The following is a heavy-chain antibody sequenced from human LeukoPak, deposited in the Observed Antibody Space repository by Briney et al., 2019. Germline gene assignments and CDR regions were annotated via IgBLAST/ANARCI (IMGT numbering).Heavy chain of an antibody. V-gene: IGHV4-34*01. D-gene: IGHD3-10*01. CDR2: INHSGST. CDR3: AKATYYYGSGSYRRYFQH. Sequence: SETLSLTCAVYGGSFSGYYWSWIRQPPGKGLEWIGEINHSGSTNYNPSLKSRVTISVDTSKNQFSLKLSSVTAADTAVYYCAKATYYYGSGSYRRYFQHWGQGTLVTVSP. J-gene: IGHJ1*01. CDR1: GGSFSGYY.